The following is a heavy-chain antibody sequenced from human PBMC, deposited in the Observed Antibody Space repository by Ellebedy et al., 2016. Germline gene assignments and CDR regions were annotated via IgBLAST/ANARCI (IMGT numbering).Heavy chain of an antibody. D-gene: IGHD5-18*01. V-gene: IGHV1-18*01. CDR3: ARDLGYSYGLHFDY. Sequence: ASVKVSCKASGYTFTSYGISWVRQAPGKGLEWMGWISAYNGNTNYAQKLQGRVTMTTDKSTSTAYMELRSLRSDDTAVYYCARDLGYSYGLHFDYWGQGTLVTVSS. CDR1: GYTFTSYG. CDR2: ISAYNGNT. J-gene: IGHJ4*02.